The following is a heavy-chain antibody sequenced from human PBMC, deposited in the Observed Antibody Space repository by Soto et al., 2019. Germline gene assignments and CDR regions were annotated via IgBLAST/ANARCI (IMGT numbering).Heavy chain of an antibody. Sequence: GAPVKVSCKASGGTFSSYAISWGRQAPGQGLEWMGWISAYNGNTNYAQKLQGRVTMTTDTSTSTAYMELRSLRSDDTAVYYCARDVVVAHDAFDIWGQGTMVTVSS. CDR2: ISAYNGNT. V-gene: IGHV1-18*01. CDR3: ARDVVVAHDAFDI. CDR1: GGTFSSYA. D-gene: IGHD2-2*01. J-gene: IGHJ3*02.